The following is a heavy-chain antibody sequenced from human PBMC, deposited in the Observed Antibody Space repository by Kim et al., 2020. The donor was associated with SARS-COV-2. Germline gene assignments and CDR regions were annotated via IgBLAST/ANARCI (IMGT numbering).Heavy chain of an antibody. Sequence: GGSLRLSCAASGFTFSDYDMSWIRQAPGKGLEWFSYISSSSSNTNYADSVKGRFTISRDNAKNSLYLQMNSLRAEDTAVYYCARVMEGGSSWYYFDYWGQGTLVTVSS. CDR2: ISSSSSNT. CDR3: ARVMEGGSSWYYFDY. V-gene: IGHV3-11*05. CDR1: GFTFSDYD. D-gene: IGHD6-13*01. J-gene: IGHJ4*02.